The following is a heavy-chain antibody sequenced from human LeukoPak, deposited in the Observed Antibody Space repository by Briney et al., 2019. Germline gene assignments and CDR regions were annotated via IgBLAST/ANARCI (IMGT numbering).Heavy chain of an antibody. CDR1: GFTFNNFA. J-gene: IGHJ4*02. D-gene: IGHD5-24*01. Sequence: GGSLRLSCAASGFTFNNFAMSWVRQAPGKGLEWVSAISGRGGSTYYADSVKGRFTISRDNSKNTLYLQMNSLRAEDTAVYYCAKSGYNRFDYWGQGTLVTVSS. CDR3: AKSGYNRFDY. CDR2: ISGRGGST. V-gene: IGHV3-23*01.